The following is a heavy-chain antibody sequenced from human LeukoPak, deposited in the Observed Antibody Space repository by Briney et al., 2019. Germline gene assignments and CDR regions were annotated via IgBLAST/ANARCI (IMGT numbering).Heavy chain of an antibody. CDR2: INHSGST. J-gene: IGHJ4*02. D-gene: IGHD3-22*01. V-gene: IGHV4-34*01. Sequence: PSETLSLTCAVYGGSFSDYYWTWIRQPPGKGLEWIGEINHSGSTNYNPSLKSRVTISVDTSKNQFSLNVRSVTAADTAVCYCAKDLRYYDSSGYSDYWGQGTLVTVSS. CDR3: AKDLRYYDSSGYSDY. CDR1: GGSFSDYY.